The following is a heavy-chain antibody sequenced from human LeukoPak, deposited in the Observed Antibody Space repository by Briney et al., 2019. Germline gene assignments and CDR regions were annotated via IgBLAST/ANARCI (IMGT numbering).Heavy chain of an antibody. V-gene: IGHV3-7*01. CDR1: GFTFSRHQ. D-gene: IGHD6-19*01. CDR2: IEQDESKK. J-gene: IGHJ4*02. CDR3: VRDWGGEIEVAGDY. Sequence: GESLKISCAASGFTFSRHQMTWGRQAPGKGLEWVAKIEQDESKKFYVDSVEGRFTISRNNAKKSLFLEMNSLRVEETAVYYCVRDWGGEIEVAGDYWGQGTLVTVSS.